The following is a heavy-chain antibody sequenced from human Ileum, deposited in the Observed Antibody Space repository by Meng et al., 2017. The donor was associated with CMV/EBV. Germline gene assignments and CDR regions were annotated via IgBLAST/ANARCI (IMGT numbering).Heavy chain of an antibody. CDR3: LAPAGGY. CDR2: ISGHGANS. J-gene: IGHJ4*02. CDR1: GFYFPSYA. Sequence: GESLKISCAASGFYFPSYALSWVRQAPGKGLEWISAISGHGANSYYADSVKGRFIISRDNSENILYLQMNGLRADDTATYYCLAPAGGYWGQGTLVTVSS. V-gene: IGHV3-23*01. D-gene: IGHD6-25*01.